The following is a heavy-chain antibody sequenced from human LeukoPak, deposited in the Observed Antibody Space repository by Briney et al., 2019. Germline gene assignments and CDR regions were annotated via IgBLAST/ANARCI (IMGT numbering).Heavy chain of an antibody. V-gene: IGHV4-31*03. CDR3: ARGVAGPYGGPRFDY. CDR1: GGSISSGGYY. J-gene: IGHJ4*02. D-gene: IGHD6-19*01. CDR2: IYYSGST. Sequence: SRTLSLTCTVSGGSISSGGYYWSWIRQHPGKGLEWIGYIYYSGSTYYNPSLKSRVTISVDTSKNQFSLKLSSVTAADTAVYYCARGVAGPYGGPRFDYWGQGTLVTVSS.